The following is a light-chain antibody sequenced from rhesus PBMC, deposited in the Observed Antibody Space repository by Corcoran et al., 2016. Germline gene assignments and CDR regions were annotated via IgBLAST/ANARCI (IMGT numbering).Light chain of an antibody. CDR3: CSYAGRYTDV. J-gene: IGLJ6*01. CDR1: SSDIGGYNY. Sequence: QAALTQPRSVSGSPGQSVTISCTGTSSDIGGYNYVSWYQQHPGTAPKLIIYEVSYRPSGVSDRFSGSKSGNTASLTISGLQAEDEADYYCCSYAGRYTDVFGSGTNLTVL. V-gene: IGLV2-32*01. CDR2: EVS.